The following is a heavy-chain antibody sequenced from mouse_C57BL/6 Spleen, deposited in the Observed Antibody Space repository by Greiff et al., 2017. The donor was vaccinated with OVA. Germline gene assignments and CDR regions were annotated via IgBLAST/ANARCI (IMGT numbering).Heavy chain of an antibody. D-gene: IGHD2-4*01. CDR3: AREGDYERGYYAMDY. CDR2: MYPGDGDT. CDR1: GYAFSSSW. Sequence: VQLQQSGPELVKPGASVKISCKASGYAFSSSWMNWVKQRPGKGLEWIGRMYPGDGDTNYNGKFKGKATLTADKSSSTAYMQLSSLTSEDSAVYFCAREGDYERGYYAMDYWGQGTSVTVSS. J-gene: IGHJ4*01. V-gene: IGHV1-82*01.